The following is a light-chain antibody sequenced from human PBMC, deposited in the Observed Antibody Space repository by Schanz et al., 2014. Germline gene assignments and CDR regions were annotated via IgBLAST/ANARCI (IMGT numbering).Light chain of an antibody. V-gene: IGKV3-11*01. CDR3: QQFGDLLT. J-gene: IGKJ4*01. CDR1: QSVSSY. Sequence: EIVLTQSPATLSLSPGERATLSCRASQSVSSYLAWYQQKPGQAPRLLIYDASNRAAGIPARFSGSGSGTDFTLTISRLEPEDFAVYYCQQFGDLLTFGGGTRVEIK. CDR2: DAS.